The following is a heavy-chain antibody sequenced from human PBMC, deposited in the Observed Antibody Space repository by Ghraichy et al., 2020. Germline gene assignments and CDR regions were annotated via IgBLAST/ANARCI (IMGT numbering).Heavy chain of an antibody. CDR3: AFLGNVVPAAPYDAFDI. CDR1: GGSFSGYY. Sequence: SETLSLTCAVYGGSFSGYYWSWIRQPPGKGLEWIGEINHSGSTNYNPSLKSRVTISVDTSKNQFSLKLSSVTAADTAVYYCAFLGNVVPAAPYDAFDIWGQGTMVTVSS. CDR2: INHSGST. D-gene: IGHD2-2*01. J-gene: IGHJ3*02. V-gene: IGHV4-34*01.